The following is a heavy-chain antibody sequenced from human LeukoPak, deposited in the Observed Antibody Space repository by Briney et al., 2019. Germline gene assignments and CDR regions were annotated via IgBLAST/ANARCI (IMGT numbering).Heavy chain of an antibody. J-gene: IGHJ6*03. CDR1: GFTFSSYS. V-gene: IGHV3-21*01. Sequence: GGSLRLSCAASGFTFSSYSMNWVRQAPGKGLEWVSSISSSSSYIYYADSVKGRFTISRDNAKNSLYLQMNSPRAEDTAVYYCARAPFEYCGGDCYSDMDVWGKGTTVTVSS. D-gene: IGHD2-21*01. CDR2: ISSSSSYI. CDR3: ARAPFEYCGGDCYSDMDV.